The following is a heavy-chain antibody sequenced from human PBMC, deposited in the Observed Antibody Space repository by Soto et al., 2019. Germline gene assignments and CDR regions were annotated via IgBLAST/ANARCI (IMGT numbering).Heavy chain of an antibody. CDR1: GGSIRGVGDC. V-gene: IGHV4-30-2*01. CDR2: IYHSGSI. J-gene: IGHJ5*02. D-gene: IGHD2-15*01. Sequence: PLCLTCAVSGGSIRGVGDCWSCIRQPPGKGLEGIGYIYHSGSIYYNPSLKSRVTISVDRSKNQFSLKLSSVTAADTAVYYCATLHPRIVVVKTELPTWGRGILVTVSS. CDR3: ATLHPRIVVVKTELPT.